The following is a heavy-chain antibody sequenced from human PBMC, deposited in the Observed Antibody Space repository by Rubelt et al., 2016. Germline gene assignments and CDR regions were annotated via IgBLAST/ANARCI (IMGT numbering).Heavy chain of an antibody. V-gene: IGHV3-11*01. CDR1: GFSFSNYW. D-gene: IGHD6-13*01. Sequence: SGGGLVQPGGSLRLSCAASGFSFSNYWMYWVRQAPGKGLEWVSYISSSDSTIYYADSVKGRFTISRDNAKNSLYLQMNSLRAEDTAVYYCARASYSSSLTTYYYYGMDVWGQGTMVIVSS. CDR3: ARASYSSSLTTYYYYGMDV. J-gene: IGHJ6*02. CDR2: ISSSDSTI.